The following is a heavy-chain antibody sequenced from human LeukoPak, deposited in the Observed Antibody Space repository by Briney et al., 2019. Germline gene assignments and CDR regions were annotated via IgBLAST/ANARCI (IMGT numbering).Heavy chain of an antibody. CDR1: GFAFSRHG. CDR2: IPYDGSNK. V-gene: IGHV3-30*02. D-gene: IGHD3-10*01. Sequence: GGSLRLSCAASGFAFSRHGIHCVRQAPGKGLEWVAFIPYDGSNKFYADSVKGRFTISRDNSKNTLYLQMNSLRAEDTAVYYCVKGVGGSANYYYMDVWGKGTTVTVSS. J-gene: IGHJ6*03. CDR3: VKGVGGSANYYYMDV.